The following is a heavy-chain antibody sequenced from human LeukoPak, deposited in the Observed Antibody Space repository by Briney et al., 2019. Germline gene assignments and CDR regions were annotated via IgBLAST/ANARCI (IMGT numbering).Heavy chain of an antibody. Sequence: GGSLRLSCAASGFTFSSYGMHWVRQAPGKGLEWVSAISGSGGSTFYAGSVKGRFTISRDNSKNTLYLQMNSLRAEDTAVYYCAKDPSGSYSDGSYYFDFWGQGTLVTVSS. CDR2: ISGSGGST. V-gene: IGHV3-23*01. CDR1: GFTFSSYG. J-gene: IGHJ4*02. D-gene: IGHD3-10*01. CDR3: AKDPSGSYSDGSYYFDF.